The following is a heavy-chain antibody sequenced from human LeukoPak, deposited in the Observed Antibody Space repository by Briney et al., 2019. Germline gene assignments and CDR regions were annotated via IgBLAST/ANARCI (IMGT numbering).Heavy chain of an antibody. Sequence: GGSLRLSCAASGFTFSSYSTNWVRQAPGKGLEWVSSISSSSSYIYYADSVKGRFTISRDNAKNSLYLQMNSLRAEDTAVYYCARAQSYYSSFDYWGQGTLVTVSS. V-gene: IGHV3-21*01. CDR2: ISSSSSYI. CDR1: GFTFSSYS. D-gene: IGHD4-11*01. J-gene: IGHJ4*02. CDR3: ARAQSYYSSFDY.